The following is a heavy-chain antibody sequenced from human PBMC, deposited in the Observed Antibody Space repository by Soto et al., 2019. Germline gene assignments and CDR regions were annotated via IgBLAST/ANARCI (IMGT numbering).Heavy chain of an antibody. J-gene: IGHJ6*02. CDR1: GYSFTSYW. Sequence: PGESLNISCKGSGYSFTSYWISWVRQMPGKGLEWMGRIDPSDSYTNYSPSFQGHVTISADKSISTAYLQWSSLKASDTAMYYCARHVNSYSNDYYYGMDVWGQGTTVTVSS. CDR2: IDPSDSYT. V-gene: IGHV5-10-1*01. D-gene: IGHD4-4*01. CDR3: ARHVNSYSNDYYYGMDV.